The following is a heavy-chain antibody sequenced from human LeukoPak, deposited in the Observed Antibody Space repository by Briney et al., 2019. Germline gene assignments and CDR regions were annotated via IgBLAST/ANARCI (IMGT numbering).Heavy chain of an antibody. Sequence: SETLSLTCTVSGDSISSSSYYWGWIRQPPGKGLEWIGSIYYSGRTYYNPSLESRVTISVDTSKNQFSLKLSSVTAADTAVYYCARGYCSGGSCYSYYYYNYMDVWGKGTTVTVSS. V-gene: IGHV4-39*07. J-gene: IGHJ6*03. D-gene: IGHD2-15*01. CDR2: IYYSGRT. CDR3: ARGYCSGGSCYSYYYYNYMDV. CDR1: GDSISSSSYY.